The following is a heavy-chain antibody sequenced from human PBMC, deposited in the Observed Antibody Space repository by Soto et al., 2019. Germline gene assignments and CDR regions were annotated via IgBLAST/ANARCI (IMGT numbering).Heavy chain of an antibody. J-gene: IGHJ3*02. D-gene: IGHD6-13*01. V-gene: IGHV1-58*01. Sequence: QMQLVQSGPEVKKPGTSVKVSCKASGFTFTSSAVQWVRQARGQRLEWIGWIVVGSGNTNYAQKFQERVTITRDMSKSTGYMELSSLRSEDTAVYYCAAPSIAAAGTVAFDIWGQGTMVTVSS. CDR1: GFTFTSSA. CDR3: AAPSIAAAGTVAFDI. CDR2: IVVGSGNT.